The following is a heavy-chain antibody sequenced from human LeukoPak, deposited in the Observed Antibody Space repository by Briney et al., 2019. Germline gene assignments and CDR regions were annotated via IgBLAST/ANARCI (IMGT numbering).Heavy chain of an antibody. CDR3: AKSGSSGWYSDAFDI. D-gene: IGHD6-19*01. CDR1: GFTFSSYG. CDR2: ISYDGSNK. J-gene: IGHJ3*02. V-gene: IGHV3-30*18. Sequence: GGSLRLSCAVSGFTFSSYGMHWVRQAPGKGLEWVAVISYDGSNKYYADSVKGRFTISRDNSKNTLYLQMNSLRAEDTAVYYCAKSGSSGWYSDAFDIWGQGTMVTVSS.